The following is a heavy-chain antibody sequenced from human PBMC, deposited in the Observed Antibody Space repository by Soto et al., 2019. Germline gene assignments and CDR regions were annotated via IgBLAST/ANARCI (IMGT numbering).Heavy chain of an antibody. CDR3: ARVGHYYYYYMDV. CDR2: ISSSSSYI. V-gene: IGHV3-21*01. CDR1: GFTFSSYS. J-gene: IGHJ6*03. Sequence: EVQLVESGGGLVKPGGSLRLSGAASGFTFSSYSMNWVRQAPGKGLEWVSSISSSSSYIYYADSVKGRFTISRDNAKNSLYLQMNSLRSEDTAVYYCARVGHYYYYYMDVWGKGTTVTVSS.